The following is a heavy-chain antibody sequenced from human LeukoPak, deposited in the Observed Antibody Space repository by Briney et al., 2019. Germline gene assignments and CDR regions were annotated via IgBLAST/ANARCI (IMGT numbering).Heavy chain of an antibody. D-gene: IGHD5-18*01. Sequence: DSAKGRFTISRDDAKNSLYLQVNSLRAEDTAVYYCARDHGDSAMVIAPFFDYWGQGTLVTVSS. CDR3: ARDHGDSAMVIAPFFDY. J-gene: IGHJ4*02. V-gene: IGHV3-7*01.